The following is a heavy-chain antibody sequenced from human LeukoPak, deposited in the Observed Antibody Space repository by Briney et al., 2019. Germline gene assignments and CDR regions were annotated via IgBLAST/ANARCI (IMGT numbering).Heavy chain of an antibody. Sequence: PSETLSLTCTVSGGSISSYYWSWIRQPPGKGLEWIGYIYYSGSTNYNPSLKSRVTISVDTSKYQFSLKLSSVTAADTAVYYCARDLTRSWFDPWGQGTLVTVSS. CDR2: IYYSGST. D-gene: IGHD5-24*01. CDR3: ARDLTRSWFDP. CDR1: GGSISSYY. V-gene: IGHV4-59*01. J-gene: IGHJ5*02.